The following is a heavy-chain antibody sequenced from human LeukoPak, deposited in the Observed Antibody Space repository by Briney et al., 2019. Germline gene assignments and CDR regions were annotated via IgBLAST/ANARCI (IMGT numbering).Heavy chain of an antibody. V-gene: IGHV4-34*01. CDR2: INHSGST. D-gene: IGHD6-13*01. CDR3: ARHVAAAATPYYYYYYYMDV. Sequence: PSGTLSLTCAVYGGSFSGYYWSWIRQPPGKGLEWIGEINHSGSTNYNPSLKSRVTISVDTSKNQFSLKLSSVTAADTAVYYCARHVAAAATPYYYYYYYMDVWGKGTTVTISS. CDR1: GGSFSGYY. J-gene: IGHJ6*03.